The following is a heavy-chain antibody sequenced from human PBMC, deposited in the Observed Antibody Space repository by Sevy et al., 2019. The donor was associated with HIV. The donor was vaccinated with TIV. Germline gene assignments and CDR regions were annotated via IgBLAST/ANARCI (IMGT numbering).Heavy chain of an antibody. CDR3: GSXVKAXLDS. CDR1: GFXFDTFA. Sequence: GGSLRLSCTAFGFXFDTFALXWVRQAPGKGLEWXSTIGXGPENIHYADSVKGRFTISRDNSRNTVYLQVNNLRAEDTAMYYCGSXVKAXLDSXGQXTPVTVSS. J-gene: IGHJ4*02. V-gene: IGHV3-23*01. CDR2: IGXGPENI.